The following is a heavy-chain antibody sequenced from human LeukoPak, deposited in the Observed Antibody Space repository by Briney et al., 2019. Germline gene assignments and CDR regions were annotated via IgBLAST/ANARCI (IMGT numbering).Heavy chain of an antibody. Sequence: ASVTVSFTASGYTFTVYYMDWVRQAPGQGLGWMGWINPNSGGANYAQKFQGRGTMTRDTAISTAYMELSRLRSDDTAVYYCARDGSEGEPYDYWGQGTLVTVSS. V-gene: IGHV1-2*02. D-gene: IGHD1-14*01. CDR2: INPNSGGA. J-gene: IGHJ4*02. CDR1: GYTFTVYY. CDR3: ARDGSEGEPYDY.